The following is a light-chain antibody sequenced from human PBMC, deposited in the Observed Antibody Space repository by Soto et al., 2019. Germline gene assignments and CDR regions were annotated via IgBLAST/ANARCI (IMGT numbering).Light chain of an antibody. J-gene: IGKJ1*01. V-gene: IGKV3-20*01. CDR2: GAS. CDR1: QNVISNY. CDR3: HQYRSSPRT. Sequence: EIVLTQSPGTLSLSPGERATLSCRASQNVISNYLAWYQQKPGQAPRLLIYGASSRATGIPDRFSGSGSGTDFTLTISRLEPEDFAVYYCHQYRSSPRTFGQGTKVEIK.